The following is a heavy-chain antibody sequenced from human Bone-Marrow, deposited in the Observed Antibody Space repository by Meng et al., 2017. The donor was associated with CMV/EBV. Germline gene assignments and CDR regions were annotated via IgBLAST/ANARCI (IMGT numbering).Heavy chain of an antibody. V-gene: IGHV4-59*01. J-gene: IGHJ4*02. CDR2: IYYGGST. Sequence: SETLSLTCAVYGGSFSGYYWSWIRQPPGKGLEWVGYIYYGGSTNYNPSLMSRVTISVDTYKHQFSLKLSSVTAADTAVYYCARDSGRLAAAGTDYWGQGNLVTVSS. D-gene: IGHD6-13*01. CDR3: ARDSGRLAAAGTDY. CDR1: GGSFSGYY.